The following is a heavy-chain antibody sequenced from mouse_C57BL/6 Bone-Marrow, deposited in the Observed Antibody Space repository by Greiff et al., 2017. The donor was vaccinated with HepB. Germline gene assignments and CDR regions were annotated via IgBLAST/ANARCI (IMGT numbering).Heavy chain of an antibody. CDR3: VRPYDYDGAWFAY. D-gene: IGHD2-4*01. CDR2: INPNNGGT. Sequence: EVQLQQSGPELVKPGASVKIPCKASGYTFTDYNMDWVKQSHGKSLEWIGDINPNNGGTIYNQKFKGKATLTVDKSSSTAYMELRSLTSEDTAVYYCVRPYDYDGAWFAYWGQGTLVTVSA. CDR1: GYTFTDYN. V-gene: IGHV1-18*01. J-gene: IGHJ3*01.